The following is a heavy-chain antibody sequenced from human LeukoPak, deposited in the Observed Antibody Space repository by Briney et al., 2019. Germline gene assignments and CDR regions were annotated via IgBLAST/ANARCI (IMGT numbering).Heavy chain of an antibody. CDR2: INPNSGGT. Sequence: ASVKVSCKASGYTFTGYYMHWVRQAPGQVLEWMGWINPNSGGTNYAQKFQGRVTMTRDTSISTAYMELSRLRSDDTAVYYCAREQAADGTAYFDYWGQGTLVTVSS. D-gene: IGHD6-13*01. V-gene: IGHV1-2*02. CDR1: GYTFTGYY. J-gene: IGHJ4*02. CDR3: AREQAADGTAYFDY.